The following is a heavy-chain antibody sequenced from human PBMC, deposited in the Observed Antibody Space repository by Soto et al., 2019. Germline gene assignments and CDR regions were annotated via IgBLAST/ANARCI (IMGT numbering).Heavy chain of an antibody. J-gene: IGHJ6*02. Sequence: WGSLRLSCEVSGFTFIIYWISCVRHSPLNGLEWVANIKQDGSEKYYVDSVKGRFTISRDNAKNSLYLQMNSLRAEDTAVYYCARDSDYGEDYNHGMDVWGQGTTVTVSS. CDR2: IKQDGSEK. D-gene: IGHD4-17*01. CDR1: GFTFIIYW. V-gene: IGHV3-7*01. CDR3: ARDSDYGEDYNHGMDV.